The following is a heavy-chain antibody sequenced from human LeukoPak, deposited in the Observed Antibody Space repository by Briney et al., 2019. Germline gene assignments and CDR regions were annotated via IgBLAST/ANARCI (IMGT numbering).Heavy chain of an antibody. V-gene: IGHV3-21*01. D-gene: IGHD3-10*01. CDR1: GFTFSSYS. Sequence: PGGSLRLSCAASGFTFSSYSMNWVRQAPGKGLEWVSSISSSSSYIYYADSVKGRFTISRDTSKNPLYLQMNSLRVEDTAVYYCATRRFGELTYWGQGTLVTVSS. CDR3: ATRRFGELTY. J-gene: IGHJ4*02. CDR2: ISSSSSYI.